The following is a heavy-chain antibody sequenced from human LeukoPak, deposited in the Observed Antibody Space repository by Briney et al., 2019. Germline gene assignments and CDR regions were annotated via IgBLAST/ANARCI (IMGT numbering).Heavy chain of an antibody. CDR1: GGTFSSYA. Sequence: ASVKVSCKASGGTFSSYAISWVRQAPGQGLEWMGRIIPILGIANYAQKFQGRVTITADKSTSTAYMELSSLRSEDTAVYYCARDRHDFWSGYPPSNDYWGQGTLVTVSS. D-gene: IGHD3-3*01. J-gene: IGHJ4*02. V-gene: IGHV1-69*04. CDR2: IIPILGIA. CDR3: ARDRHDFWSGYPPSNDY.